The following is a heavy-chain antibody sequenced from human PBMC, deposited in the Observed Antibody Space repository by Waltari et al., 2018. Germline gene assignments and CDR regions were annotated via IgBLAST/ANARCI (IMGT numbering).Heavy chain of an antibody. Sequence: EVQLVESGGGLVQPGGSLRRSGEASGCHFCRSWRHCVRQTPGKGLLGVSRISSDGNTTTYADSVKGRFTISRDNAKNTLYLQMNSLRAEDTALYYCARVEYTYGPYCFDSWGQGTPVTVSS. CDR3: ARVEYTYGPYCFDS. J-gene: IGHJ4*02. D-gene: IGHD5-18*01. CDR2: ISSDGNTT. CDR1: GCHFCRSW. V-gene: IGHV3-74*01.